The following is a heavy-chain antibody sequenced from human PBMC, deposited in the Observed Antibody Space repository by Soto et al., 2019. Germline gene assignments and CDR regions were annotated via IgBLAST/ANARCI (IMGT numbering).Heavy chain of an antibody. D-gene: IGHD1-1*01. V-gene: IGHV3-48*01. CDR2: ISGRSSTI. J-gene: IGHJ4*02. CDR1: GFAFSDYN. CDR3: ARDPGTNPVGRDY. Sequence: EVQLVESGGGLVQPGGSLRLSCAASGFAFSDYNMHWVRQAPGKGLEWVSYISGRSSTIYYADSVKGRFTISRDNAKNSLYLQMNSLRAEDTAVYYCARDPGTNPVGRDYWGQGTLVTVSS.